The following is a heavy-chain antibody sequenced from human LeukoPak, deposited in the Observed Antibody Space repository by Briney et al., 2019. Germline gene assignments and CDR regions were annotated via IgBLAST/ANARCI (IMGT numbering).Heavy chain of an antibody. D-gene: IGHD5-12*01. CDR2: IYYSGST. Sequence: SETLSLTCTVSGGSISSYYWSWIRQPPGKGLEWIGYIYYSGSTNYNPSLKSRVTISVDTSKNQFSLKLSSVTAADTAVYYCARMVATPLYFDLWGRGTLVTVSS. CDR1: GGSISSYY. V-gene: IGHV4-59*01. J-gene: IGHJ2*01. CDR3: ARMVATPLYFDL.